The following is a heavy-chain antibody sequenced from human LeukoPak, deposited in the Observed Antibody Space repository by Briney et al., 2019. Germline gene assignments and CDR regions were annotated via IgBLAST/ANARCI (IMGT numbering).Heavy chain of an antibody. D-gene: IGHD1-26*01. CDR1: GGSISSYY. V-gene: IGHV4-59*01. CDR3: AREFRGSYALDY. CDR2: IYYSGST. Sequence: PSETLSLTCTVSGGSISSYYWSWIRQPPGKGLEWIGYIYYSGSTNYNPSLKSRVTISVVTSKNQFSLKLSSVTAADTAVYYCAREFRGSYALDYWGQGTLVTVSS. J-gene: IGHJ4*02.